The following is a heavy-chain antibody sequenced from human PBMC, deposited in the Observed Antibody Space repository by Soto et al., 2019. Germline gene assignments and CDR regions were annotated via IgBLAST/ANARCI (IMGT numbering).Heavy chain of an antibody. CDR2: INDRGST. Sequence: KTSETLSLTCAVYGGSFSGYYWSWIRQPPGKGLEWIGEINDRGSTNYNPSLKSRVTISVDTSKNQFSLKMRSVTAADTAVYYCARGVVRRVIIQYTSFFDYWGLGTSVTVSS. V-gene: IGHV4-34*01. CDR3: ARGVVRRVIIQYTSFFDY. J-gene: IGHJ4*02. D-gene: IGHD3-10*01. CDR1: GGSFSGYY.